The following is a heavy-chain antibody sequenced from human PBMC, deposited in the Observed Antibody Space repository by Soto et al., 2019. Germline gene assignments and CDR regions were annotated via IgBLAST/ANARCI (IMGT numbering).Heavy chain of an antibody. Sequence: ASVKVSCKASGYTFTTYGIHWVRQAPGQGLEWMGWIGGYNGNTNYAQKFQGRVTMTTDTSTTTAYMDLRSLRSDDTAVYYCGRERDGTSWSSAEYLQHWGQGTLVTVSS. CDR3: GRERDGTSWSSAEYLQH. D-gene: IGHD6-13*01. CDR2: IGGYNGNT. V-gene: IGHV1-18*01. CDR1: GYTFTTYG. J-gene: IGHJ1*01.